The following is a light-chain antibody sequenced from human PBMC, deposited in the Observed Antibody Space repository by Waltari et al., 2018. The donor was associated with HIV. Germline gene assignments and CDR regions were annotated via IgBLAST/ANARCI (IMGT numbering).Light chain of an antibody. CDR2: GAS. Sequence: EIVMTQSPATLSVSPGERATLSCRASQSVSSNLAWYQQKPGQAPRLLIYGASTRATGIPARSSGSGSGTYFTLTISSLQSEDFAVYYCQQYNNWPPWTFGQGTKVEIK. J-gene: IGKJ1*01. V-gene: IGKV3-15*01. CDR1: QSVSSN. CDR3: QQYNNWPPWT.